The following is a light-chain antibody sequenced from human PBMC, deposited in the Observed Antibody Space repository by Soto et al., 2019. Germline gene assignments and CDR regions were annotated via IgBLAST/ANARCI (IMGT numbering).Light chain of an antibody. Sequence: DLPLTQSPSTLSASVGDRVTVTCRASQTIGSWLAWYQQKPGNAPKLLIFDAFNLESGVPSRFSGSGSGTEFTLTISSLQPDDFATYYCQQYTSWTFGQGT. CDR3: QQYTSWT. J-gene: IGKJ1*01. V-gene: IGKV1-5*01. CDR1: QTIGSW. CDR2: DAF.